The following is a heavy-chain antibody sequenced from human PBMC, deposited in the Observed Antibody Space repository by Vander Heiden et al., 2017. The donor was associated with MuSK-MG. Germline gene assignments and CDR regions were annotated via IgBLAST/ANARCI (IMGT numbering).Heavy chain of an antibody. D-gene: IGHD3-22*01. J-gene: IGHJ4*02. Sequence: VQLVQSGAEVKKPGSSVKVSCKASGGTFSSYAISWVRQAPGQGLEWMGRIIPILGIANYAQKFQGRVTITADKSTSTAYMELSSLRSEDTAVYYCARDEDYYDSSGYYYFSNYWGQGTLVTVSS. CDR2: IIPILGIA. V-gene: IGHV1-69*04. CDR1: GGTFSSYA. CDR3: ARDEDYYDSSGYYYFSNY.